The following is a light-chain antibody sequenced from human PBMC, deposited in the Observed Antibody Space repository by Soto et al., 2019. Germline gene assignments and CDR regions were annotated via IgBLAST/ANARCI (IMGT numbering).Light chain of an antibody. V-gene: IGLV2-8*01. J-gene: IGLJ2*01. CDR1: SSDVGGYNY. Sequence: QSALTQPPSASGSPGQSVTISCTGTSSDVGGYNYVSWYQQHPGKAPKVMIYEVSKRPSGVPDRFSGSKSGNTASLTVSGLQAEDEADYYCSSYAGSNNLVFVGGTKLTVL. CDR2: EVS. CDR3: SSYAGSNNLV.